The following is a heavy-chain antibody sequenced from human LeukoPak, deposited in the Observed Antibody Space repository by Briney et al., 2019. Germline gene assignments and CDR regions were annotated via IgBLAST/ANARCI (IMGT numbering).Heavy chain of an antibody. CDR3: AREAYYYDSSGYEFDY. Sequence: SETLSLTCAVYGGSFSGYYWSWIRQPPGKGLEWIGEINHSGSTNYNPSLKSRVTISVDTSKNQFSLKLSSVTAADTAVYYCAREAYYYDSSGYEFDYWGQGTLVTVSS. J-gene: IGHJ4*02. V-gene: IGHV4-34*01. D-gene: IGHD3-22*01. CDR1: GGSFSGYY. CDR2: INHSGST.